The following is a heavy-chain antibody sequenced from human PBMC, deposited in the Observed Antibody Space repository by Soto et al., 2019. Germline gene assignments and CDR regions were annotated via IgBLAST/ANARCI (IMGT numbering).Heavy chain of an antibody. V-gene: IGHV4-30-4*01. D-gene: IGHD3-22*01. CDR1: GGSISSGDYY. CDR3: ASSLLRHDAFDI. J-gene: IGHJ3*02. CDR2: IYYRGST. Sequence: QVQLQESGPGLVKPSQTLSLTCTVSGGSISSGDYYWSWIRQPPGKGLEWIGYIYYRGSTYSNPSLKSRVTISVDTSKNQFSLKLSSVTAADTAVYYCASSLLRHDAFDIWGQGTMVTVSS.